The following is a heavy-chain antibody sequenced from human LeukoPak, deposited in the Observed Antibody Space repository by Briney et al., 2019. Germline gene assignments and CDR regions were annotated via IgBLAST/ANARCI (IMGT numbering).Heavy chain of an antibody. CDR1: GFTLSTYW. V-gene: IGHV3-74*01. J-gene: IGHJ4*02. CDR3: ARDHIRSLDY. CDR2: IDSDGSST. Sequence: PGGSLRLSCATSGFTLSTYWMHWLRQAPGKGLVWVSRIDSDGSSTSYADSVKGRFTISRDNAKNTLYLQMNSLRAEDTAVYYCARDHIRSLDYWGQGTLVTVSS. D-gene: IGHD1-14*01.